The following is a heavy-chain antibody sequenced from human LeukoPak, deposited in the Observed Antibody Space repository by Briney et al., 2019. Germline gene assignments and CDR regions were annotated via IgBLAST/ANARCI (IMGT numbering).Heavy chain of an antibody. J-gene: IGHJ4*02. Sequence: SETLSLTCAVLGDSITSSTYAWGWIRQPPGKGLEWIGNVDYSGTTYSGPSLRGRASISVDRSKNHLSLQLTSVTAADTAVYFCLGVVVTGSGGPSDKDFWGQGVLVTVSS. CDR2: VDYSGTT. V-gene: IGHV4-39*02. CDR3: LGVVVTGSGGPSDKDF. CDR1: GDSITSSTYA. D-gene: IGHD3-10*01.